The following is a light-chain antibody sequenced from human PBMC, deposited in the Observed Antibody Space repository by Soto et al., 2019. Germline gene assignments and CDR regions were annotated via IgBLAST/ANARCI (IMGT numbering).Light chain of an antibody. Sequence: QSVLTQTPSVSGAPGQRVTMSCTGRSSNIGAGYDVHWYQHLPGTAPKLLIYGTTNRPSGVPDRFSGSKSGISASLAITGLQAEDEADYYCHSYDSSLSASVFGAGTKVTVL. CDR3: HSYDSSLSASV. J-gene: IGLJ1*01. V-gene: IGLV1-40*01. CDR2: GTT. CDR1: SSNIGAGYD.